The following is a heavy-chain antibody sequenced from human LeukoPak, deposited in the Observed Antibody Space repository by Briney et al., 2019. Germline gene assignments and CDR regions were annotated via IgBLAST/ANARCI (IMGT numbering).Heavy chain of an antibody. CDR1: GGTFSSYA. J-gene: IGHJ4*02. CDR2: IIPIFGTA. V-gene: IGHV1-69*13. CDR3: ARERGSGSFG. D-gene: IGHD3-10*01. Sequence: GASVKVSCKASGGTFSSYAISWGRQAPGQGLEWMGGIIPIFGTANYAQKFQGRVTITADESTSTAYMELSSLRSEGTAVYYCARERGSGSFGWGQGTLVTASS.